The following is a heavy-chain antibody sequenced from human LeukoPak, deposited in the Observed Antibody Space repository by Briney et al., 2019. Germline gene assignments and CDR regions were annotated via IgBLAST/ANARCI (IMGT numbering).Heavy chain of an antibody. CDR3: AKLRGRYGDYGYYFDY. CDR1: GSTFSSYG. D-gene: IGHD4-17*01. Sequence: GRSLRLSCAAPGSTFSSYGMHWVRQAPGKGLEWVAVIWYDGSNKYYADSVKGRFTISRDNSKNTLYLQMNSLRAEDTAVYYCAKLRGRYGDYGYYFDYWGQGTLVTVSS. V-gene: IGHV3-33*06. CDR2: IWYDGSNK. J-gene: IGHJ4*02.